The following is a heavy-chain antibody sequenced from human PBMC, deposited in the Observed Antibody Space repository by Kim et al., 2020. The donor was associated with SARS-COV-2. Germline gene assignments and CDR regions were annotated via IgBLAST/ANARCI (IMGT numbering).Heavy chain of an antibody. J-gene: IGHJ5*02. CDR2: INPNTGGT. D-gene: IGHD7-27*01. CDR3: AKTGDDTGDIWFDP. CDR1: GYTFTGYY. Sequence: ASVKVSCKASGYTFTGYYIQWLRQAPGQGLEWMGRINPNTGGTNYAQKFRTRVTMTWDTSMSTAYMDLSSLRSDDTAVYYCAKTGDDTGDIWFDPWGQGTLVTVSS. V-gene: IGHV1-2*06.